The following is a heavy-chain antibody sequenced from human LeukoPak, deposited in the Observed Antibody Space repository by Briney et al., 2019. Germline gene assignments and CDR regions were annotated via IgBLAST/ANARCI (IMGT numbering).Heavy chain of an antibody. CDR3: APSPGIAVAGLKTFDY. Sequence: GGSLRLSCAASGFTFSSYAMSWVRQAPGKGLEWVSAISGSGGSTYYADSVKGRFTISRDNSKNTLYLQMNSLRAEDTAVYYCAPSPGIAVAGLKTFDYWGQGTLVTVSS. D-gene: IGHD6-19*01. CDR1: GFTFSSYA. J-gene: IGHJ4*02. CDR2: ISGSGGST. V-gene: IGHV3-23*01.